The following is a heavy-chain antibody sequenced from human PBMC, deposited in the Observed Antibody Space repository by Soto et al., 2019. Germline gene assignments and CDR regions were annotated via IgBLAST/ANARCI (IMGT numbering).Heavy chain of an antibody. CDR2: ISSSSSYI. Sequence: GGSLRLSCAASGFTFSSYSMNWVRQAPVKGLEWVSSISSSSSYIYYADSVKGRFTISRDNAKNSLYLQMNSLRAEDTAVYYCARDTLGYSYGDFDYWGQGTLVTVSS. CDR1: GFTFSSYS. CDR3: ARDTLGYSYGDFDY. J-gene: IGHJ4*02. D-gene: IGHD5-18*01. V-gene: IGHV3-21*01.